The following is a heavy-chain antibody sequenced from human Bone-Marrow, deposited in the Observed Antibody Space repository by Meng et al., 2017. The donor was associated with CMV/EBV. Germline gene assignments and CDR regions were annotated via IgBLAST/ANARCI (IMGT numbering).Heavy chain of an antibody. CDR2: ISGSGGST. Sequence: LSLTCAASGFTFSSYAMSWVRQAPGKGLEWVSAISGSGGSTYYADSVKGRFTISRDNSKNTLYLQMNSLRAEDTAVYYCAKKYYDFWSGYYPDYWGQGTVVTVSS. CDR1: GFTFSSYA. J-gene: IGHJ4*02. CDR3: AKKYYDFWSGYYPDY. D-gene: IGHD3-3*01. V-gene: IGHV3-23*01.